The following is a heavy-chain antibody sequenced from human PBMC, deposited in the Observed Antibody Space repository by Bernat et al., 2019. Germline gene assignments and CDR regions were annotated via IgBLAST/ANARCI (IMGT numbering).Heavy chain of an antibody. CDR1: GGSISSSGSY. V-gene: IGHV4-31*03. J-gene: IGHJ4*02. CDR2: VYYSGTT. Sequence: QVQLQESGPGLVKPSQTLSLTCTVSGGSISSSGSYWSWVRQHPGKGLEWVGYVYYSGTTYYNPSLKSRLTISVDTSKSQFSLKLSSVTAADTAMYYCAMHKDYSDCWGQGTLVTVSS. CDR3: AMHKDYSDC.